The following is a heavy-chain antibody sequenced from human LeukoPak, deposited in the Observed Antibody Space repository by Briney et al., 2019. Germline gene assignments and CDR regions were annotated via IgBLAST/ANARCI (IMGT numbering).Heavy chain of an antibody. CDR2: INPNICDA. Sequence: ASVKVSCKASAYTFTGYFMHWVRQAPGQGLEWMGWINPNICDASYAQKLQGRVTMTRDRSINTAYMELSRLTSDDTAVYYCARMDLDGGDSIGFDSWGQGTLVTVSS. J-gene: IGHJ5*01. CDR3: ARMDLDGGDSIGFDS. D-gene: IGHD2-21*02. V-gene: IGHV1-2*02. CDR1: AYTFTGYF.